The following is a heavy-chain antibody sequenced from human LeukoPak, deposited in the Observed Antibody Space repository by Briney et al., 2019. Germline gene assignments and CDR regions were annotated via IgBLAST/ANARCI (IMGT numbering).Heavy chain of an antibody. D-gene: IGHD6-19*01. Sequence: ASETLSLTCAVYGGSFSGYYWSWIRQPPGKGLEGIGEINHSGSTNYNPSLKSRVTISVDTSKNQFSLKLSSVTAADTAVYYCASQSSSPAGVYWGQGTLVTVSS. CDR2: INHSGST. V-gene: IGHV4-34*01. J-gene: IGHJ4*02. CDR3: ASQSSSPAGVY. CDR1: GGSFSGYY.